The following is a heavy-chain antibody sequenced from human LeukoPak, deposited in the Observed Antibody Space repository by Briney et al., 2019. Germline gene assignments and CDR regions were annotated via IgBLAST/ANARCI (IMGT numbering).Heavy chain of an antibody. CDR1: GGSISSHF. CDR2: MFYSGST. CDR3: ARDGAPVTMIRGAPGGFDP. D-gene: IGHD3-10*01. V-gene: IGHV4-59*11. J-gene: IGHJ5*02. Sequence: KPSETLSLNCTVSGGSISSHFWSWIRQPPGKGLEWIGYMFYSGSTNYNASLKSRVTISVDASKNQFYLKLTSVSAADTAVYYCARDGAPVTMIRGAPGGFDPWGQGTLVTVSS.